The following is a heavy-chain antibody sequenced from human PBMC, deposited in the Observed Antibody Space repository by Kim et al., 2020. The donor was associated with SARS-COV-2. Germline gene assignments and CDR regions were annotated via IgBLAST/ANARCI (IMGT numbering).Heavy chain of an antibody. CDR2: IYYSGST. V-gene: IGHV4-59*13. CDR1: GGSISSYY. D-gene: IGHD4-17*01. CDR3: AAGLRIGYYYYYGMDV. J-gene: IGHJ6*02. Sequence: SETLSLTCTVSGGSISSYYWSWIRQPPGKGLEWIGYIYYSGSTNYNPSLKSRVTISVDTSKNQFSLKLSSVTAADTAVYYCAAGLRIGYYYYYGMDVWGQGTTVTVSS.